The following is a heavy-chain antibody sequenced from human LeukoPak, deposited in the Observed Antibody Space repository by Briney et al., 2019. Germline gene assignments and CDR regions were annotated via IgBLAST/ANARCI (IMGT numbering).Heavy chain of an antibody. V-gene: IGHV3-23*01. CDR3: AINAGQWLVRFDY. Sequence: GGSLRLSCAASGFTFSSHAVTWVRQAPGKGLEWVSAISGSGGSTYYADSVRGRFTISRDNSKNTLFLQMNSLRAEDTAVYYCAINAGQWLVRFDYWGPGTLVTVSS. CDR2: ISGSGGST. J-gene: IGHJ4*02. CDR1: GFTFSSHA. D-gene: IGHD6-19*01.